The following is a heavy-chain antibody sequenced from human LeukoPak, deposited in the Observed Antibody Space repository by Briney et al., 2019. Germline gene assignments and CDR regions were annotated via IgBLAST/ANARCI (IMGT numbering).Heavy chain of an antibody. D-gene: IGHD3-22*01. CDR1: GYTFTSYG. J-gene: IGHJ4*02. CDR2: ISAYNGNT. CDR3: ARDQLTSYDSSGYPYGFDY. Sequence: GASVKVSCKASGYTFTSYGISWVRQAPGQGLEWMGWISAYNGNTNYAQKLQGRVTMTTDTSTSTAYMELRSLRSDDTAVYYCARDQLTSYDSSGYPYGFDYWGQGTLVTVSS. V-gene: IGHV1-18*01.